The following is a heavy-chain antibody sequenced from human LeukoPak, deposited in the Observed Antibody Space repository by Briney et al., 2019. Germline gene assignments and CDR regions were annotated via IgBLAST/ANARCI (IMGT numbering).Heavy chain of an antibody. CDR2: TYYRSEWYN. CDR3: ARGFYFDY. J-gene: IGHJ4*02. Sequence: SQALSLTCVISGDSVSRNSAAWNWIRQSPSRGLEWLGRTYYRSEWYNEYALSVESRITIKPDTSKNQFSLQLNSVTPEDTAVYYCARGFYFDYWGQGTLVTVSS. V-gene: IGHV6-1*01. D-gene: IGHD3-3*01. CDR1: GDSVSRNSAA.